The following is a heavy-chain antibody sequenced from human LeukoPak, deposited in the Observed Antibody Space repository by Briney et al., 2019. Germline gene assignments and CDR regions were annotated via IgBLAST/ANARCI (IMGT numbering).Heavy chain of an antibody. D-gene: IGHD6-19*01. CDR2: IYYSGGT. V-gene: IGHV4-28*01. Sequence: PSDTPSLTCAVSGDSISSNYWWSWIRQSPEKGLEWIGYIYYSGGTHQNPSLQSRLTMSVDTSKNQFSLKLSSVTAVDTAVYYCARKGSGWYAFDIWGQGTAVTVSS. J-gene: IGHJ3*02. CDR3: ARKGSGWYAFDI. CDR1: GDSISSNYW.